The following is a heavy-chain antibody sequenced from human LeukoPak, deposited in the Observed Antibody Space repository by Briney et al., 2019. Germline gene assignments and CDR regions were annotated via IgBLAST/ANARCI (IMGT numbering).Heavy chain of an antibody. Sequence: GGSLRLSCAASGFTFSSYSMNWVRQAPGKGLEWVSYISSSSTTIYCADSVKGRFTISRDNAKNSLYLQMNSLRAEDTAVYYCARAPTAYNYFDPWGQGTLVTVSS. CDR1: GFTFSSYS. V-gene: IGHV3-48*01. CDR2: ISSSSTTI. D-gene: IGHD1-20*01. CDR3: ARAPTAYNYFDP. J-gene: IGHJ5*02.